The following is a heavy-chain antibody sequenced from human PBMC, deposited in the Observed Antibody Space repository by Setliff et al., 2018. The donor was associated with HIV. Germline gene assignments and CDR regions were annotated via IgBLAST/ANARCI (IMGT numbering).Heavy chain of an antibody. Sequence: SETLSLTCPVSGGSISSGSYYWRWIRQPAEKGLEWIGHIYTSGSTNYNTSLKSRVTISVDTSKNQFSLKLSSVPAAETAVYYCARASSRLNCSVGSCYRAPYAFDIWGQGTMVTVSS. D-gene: IGHD2-15*01. CDR3: ARASSRLNCSVGSCYRAPYAFDI. J-gene: IGHJ3*02. V-gene: IGHV4-61*09. CDR1: GGSISSGSYY. CDR2: IYTSGST.